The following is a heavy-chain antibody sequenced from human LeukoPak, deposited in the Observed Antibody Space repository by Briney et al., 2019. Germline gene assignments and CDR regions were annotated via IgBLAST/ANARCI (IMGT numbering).Heavy chain of an antibody. J-gene: IGHJ6*04. CDR1: GVTFSDYP. CDR2: IVPRLGTA. CDR3: AGGYGSGVMSPYGLDD. V-gene: IGHV1-69*10. D-gene: IGHD3-10*01. Sequence: ASVKVSCEASGVTFSDYPISWVRQAPGQGPEWMGGIVPRLGTADYAQQSQGRVTITADMSTTTAYMELSSLRSDDTAIYYCAGGYGSGVMSPYGLDDWGTGTTVIVSS.